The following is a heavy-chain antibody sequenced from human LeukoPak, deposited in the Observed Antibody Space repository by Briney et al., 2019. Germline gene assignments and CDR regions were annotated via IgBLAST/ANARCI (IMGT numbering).Heavy chain of an antibody. J-gene: IGHJ6*04. Sequence: SVKVSCKASGGTFSSYAISWVRRAPGQGLEWMGGIIPIFGTANYAQKFQGRVTITADKSTSTAYMELNSLRSEDTAVYYCAYRYGSGSLSYYYYGMDVWGKGTTVTVSS. CDR2: IIPIFGTA. D-gene: IGHD3-10*01. V-gene: IGHV1-69*06. CDR3: AYRYGSGSLSYYYYGMDV. CDR1: GGTFSSYA.